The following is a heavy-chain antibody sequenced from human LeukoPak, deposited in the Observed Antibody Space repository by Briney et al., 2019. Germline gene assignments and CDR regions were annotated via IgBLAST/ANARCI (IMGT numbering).Heavy chain of an antibody. CDR2: IIPIFGTA. Sequence: SVKVSCKASGGTFSSYAISWVRQAPGQGLEWMGGIIPIFGTANYAQKFQGRVTITTDESTSTAHMELSSLRSEDTAVYYCARGKQLARPYYYYYYMDVWGKGTTVTVSS. D-gene: IGHD6-6*01. CDR1: GGTFSSYA. V-gene: IGHV1-69*05. J-gene: IGHJ6*03. CDR3: ARGKQLARPYYYYYYMDV.